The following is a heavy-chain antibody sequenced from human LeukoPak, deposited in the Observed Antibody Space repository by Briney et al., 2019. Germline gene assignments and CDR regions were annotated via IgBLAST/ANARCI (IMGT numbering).Heavy chain of an antibody. CDR1: GVSISSSNSY. D-gene: IGHD3/OR15-3a*01. CDR2: IYYSGNT. Sequence: SETLSLTCTVSGVSISSSNSYWGWIRQPPGKGLEWIASIYYSGNTYYNASLKSQVSISIDTSKNQFSLRLTSVTAADTAVYYCARQTGSGLFILPGGQGTLVTVSS. CDR3: ARQTGSGLFILP. V-gene: IGHV4-39*01. J-gene: IGHJ4*02.